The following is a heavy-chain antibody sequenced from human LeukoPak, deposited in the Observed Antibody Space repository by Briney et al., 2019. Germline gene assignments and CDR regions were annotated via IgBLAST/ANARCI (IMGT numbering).Heavy chain of an antibody. Sequence: GGSLRLSCAVSGFKFDDYGMSWVRQAPGKGLEWVCDINWNGAWTGYADSVKGRFTISRDNAKNSLYLQMNSLRAEDTALYYCAGYYYDSSRGFDLWGQGTLVTVS. CDR3: AGYYYDSSRGFDL. CDR1: GFKFDDYG. D-gene: IGHD3-22*01. V-gene: IGHV3-20*04. J-gene: IGHJ5*02. CDR2: INWNGAWT.